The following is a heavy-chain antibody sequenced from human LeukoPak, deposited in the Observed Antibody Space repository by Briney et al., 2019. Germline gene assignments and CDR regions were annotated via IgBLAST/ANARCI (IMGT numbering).Heavy chain of an antibody. D-gene: IGHD3-10*01. CDR2: TYYRSKWYN. CDR3: ARVVGSGSYYNRDVEAFDI. CDR1: GDSVSSSSVA. J-gene: IGHJ3*02. V-gene: IGHV6-1*01. Sequence: SQTLSLTCAISGDSVSSSSVAWNWIRQSPSRGLEWLGRTYYRSKWYNDYAESVKSRITINADTPKNQFSLHLNSVTPEDTAVYYCARVVGSGSYYNRDVEAFDIWGQGTMVTVSS.